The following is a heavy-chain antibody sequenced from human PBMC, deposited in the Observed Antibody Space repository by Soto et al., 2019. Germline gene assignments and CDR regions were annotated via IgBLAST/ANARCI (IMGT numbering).Heavy chain of an antibody. CDR3: ARVVAATTTPSAFDI. D-gene: IGHD2-15*01. V-gene: IGHV5-51*01. CDR1: GYSFTSYW. J-gene: IGHJ3*02. CDR2: IYPGDSDT. Sequence: GESLKISCKGSGYSFTSYWIGWVRQMPGKGLEWMGIIYPGDSDTRYSPSFQGQVTISADKSISTAYLQWSSLKASDTAMYYCARVVAATTTPSAFDIWGQGTMVTVS.